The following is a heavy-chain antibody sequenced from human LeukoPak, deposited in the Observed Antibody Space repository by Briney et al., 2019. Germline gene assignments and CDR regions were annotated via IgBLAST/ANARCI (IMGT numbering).Heavy chain of an antibody. D-gene: IGHD6-13*01. Sequence: GGSLRLSCAASGFSFSTYWMSWVRQAPGKVLEWVANIKQDGSEKYYVDSAKGRFTISRDNAKNSLYLQMNRLRAEDTAVYYCATDLGSSRPNFWGQGILVTVSS. CDR1: GFSFSTYW. J-gene: IGHJ4*02. CDR3: ATDLGSSRPNF. V-gene: IGHV3-7*01. CDR2: IKQDGSEK.